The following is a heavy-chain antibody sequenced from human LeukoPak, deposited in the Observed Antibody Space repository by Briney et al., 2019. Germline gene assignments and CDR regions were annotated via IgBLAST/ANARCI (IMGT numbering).Heavy chain of an antibody. CDR2: INSDGSST. J-gene: IGHJ4*02. Sequence: GGSLRLSCAASGFTLSSYWMHWVRQAPGKGLVWVSRINSDGSSTTYADSVKGRFTISRDNAKNTLYLQMNSLRAEDTAVYYCVRDPNYSENFDYWGQGALVTV. CDR3: VRDPNYSENFDY. V-gene: IGHV3-74*01. D-gene: IGHD2-21*01. CDR1: GFTLSSYW.